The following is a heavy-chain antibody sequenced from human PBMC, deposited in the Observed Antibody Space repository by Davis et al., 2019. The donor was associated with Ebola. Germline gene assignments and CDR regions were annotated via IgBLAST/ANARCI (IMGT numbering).Heavy chain of an antibody. V-gene: IGHV3-21*01. Sequence: GGSLRLSCAASGFTFSSYSMNWVRQAPGKGLEWVSSISSNSSYIYYADSVKGRFTISRDNAKNSLYLQMNSLRAEDTAVYYCAGDPIVEAAFDYWGQGTLVTVSS. CDR1: GFTFSSYS. CDR3: AGDPIVEAAFDY. CDR2: ISSNSSYI. J-gene: IGHJ4*02. D-gene: IGHD1-26*01.